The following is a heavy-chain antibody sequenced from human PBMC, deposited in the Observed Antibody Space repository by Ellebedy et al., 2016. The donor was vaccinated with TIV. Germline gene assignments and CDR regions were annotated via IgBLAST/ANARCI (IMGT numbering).Heavy chain of an antibody. CDR1: GYSFTSYW. CDR3: ATLNLWFGELYAYFDY. D-gene: IGHD3-10*01. Sequence: GESLKISCKGSGYSFTSYWIGWVRQMPGKGLEWMGIIYPGDSDTRYSPSFQGQVTISADKSISTAYLQWSSLKASDTAMYYCATLNLWFGELYAYFDYWGQGTLVTVSS. V-gene: IGHV5-51*01. CDR2: IYPGDSDT. J-gene: IGHJ4*02.